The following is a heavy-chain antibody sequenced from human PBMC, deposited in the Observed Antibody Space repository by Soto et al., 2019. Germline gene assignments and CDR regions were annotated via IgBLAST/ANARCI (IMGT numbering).Heavy chain of an antibody. Sequence: EVQLVESGGGLVQPGGSLRLSCAASGITVTNCFMTWVRQAPGKGLEWVSVISSAGGTYYADSVKGRFTISRDNHRHTLYLQMNTPPAEDTAVYYCARDELGGAYDFWHGGQGTLVTVSS. D-gene: IGHD3-3*01. CDR1: GITVTNCF. CDR2: ISSAGGT. J-gene: IGHJ4*02. CDR3: ARDELGGAYDFWH. V-gene: IGHV3-66*01.